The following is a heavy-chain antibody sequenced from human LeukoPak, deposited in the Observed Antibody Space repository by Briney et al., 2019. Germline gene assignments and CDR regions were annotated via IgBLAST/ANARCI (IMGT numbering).Heavy chain of an antibody. CDR3: ARVHSSLDAFDI. CDR1: GYYFTSYW. Sequence: GESLKISCKGSGYYFTSYWIAWVRQMPGKGLEWMGIVYPDGSETIHSPPFQGQVTISADKSINTAYLQWSSLRASDTAIYYCARVHSSLDAFDIWGQGTMVTVSS. CDR2: VYPDGSET. D-gene: IGHD6-6*01. J-gene: IGHJ3*02. V-gene: IGHV5-51*01.